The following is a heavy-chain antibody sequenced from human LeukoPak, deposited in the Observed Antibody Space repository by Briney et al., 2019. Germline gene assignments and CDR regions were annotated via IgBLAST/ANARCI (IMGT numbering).Heavy chain of an antibody. V-gene: IGHV6-1*01. D-gene: IGHD1-7*01. CDR2: TYYMSKWYN. Sequence: SQTLSLTCAISGDSVSSNSAAWNWIRQSPSRVLEWLGRTYYMSKWYNDYAVSVKSRITINPETSKNQFSLQLKSVTPEDTAAYYCARSHWNYDNWFDPWGQGTLVTVSS. J-gene: IGHJ5*02. CDR3: ARSHWNYDNWFDP. CDR1: GDSVSSNSAA.